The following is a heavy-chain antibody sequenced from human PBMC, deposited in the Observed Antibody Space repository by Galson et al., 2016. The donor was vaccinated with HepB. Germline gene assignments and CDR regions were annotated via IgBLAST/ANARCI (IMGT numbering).Heavy chain of an antibody. CDR2: ISYDGSNK. J-gene: IGHJ4*02. Sequence: SLRLSCAASGFTFSNYGMHWVRQAPGKGLDWVAAISYDGSNKYYADSVKGRFTISRDNSKSTLYLQMNSLRAEDTAVYYCAKDCGLGCSGPEYWGQGTLVTVSS. CDR3: AKDCGLGCSGPEY. CDR1: GFTFSNYG. D-gene: IGHD2-15*01. V-gene: IGHV3-30*18.